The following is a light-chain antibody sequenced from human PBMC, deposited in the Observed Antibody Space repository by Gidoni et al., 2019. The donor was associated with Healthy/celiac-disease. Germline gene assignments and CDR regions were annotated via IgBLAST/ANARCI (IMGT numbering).Light chain of an antibody. CDR3: QSYDSSLSVV. CDR2: GNS. V-gene: IGLV1-40*01. CDR1: SSTIGAGYD. Sequence: QSVLTQPPSVSGAPGQRVTISCTGSSSTIGAGYDVHWYQQLPGTAPKLLIYGNSNRPSGVPDRCYGSKSGTSASLAITGLQAEDEADYYCQSYDSSLSVVFGGGTKLTVL. J-gene: IGLJ2*01.